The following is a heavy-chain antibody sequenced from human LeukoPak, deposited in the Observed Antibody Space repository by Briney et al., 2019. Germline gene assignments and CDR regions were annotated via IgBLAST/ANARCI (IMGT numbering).Heavy chain of an antibody. Sequence: PGGSLRLSCAASGFTFSSYSMNWVRQAPGKGLEWVSGISWNSGSIGYADSVKGRFTISRDNAKNSLYLQMNSLRAEDTAVYYCARAGYSSGWYANYYYGMDVWGQGTTVTVSS. J-gene: IGHJ6*02. V-gene: IGHV3-9*01. CDR1: GFTFSSYS. D-gene: IGHD6-19*01. CDR3: ARAGYSSGWYANYYYGMDV. CDR2: ISWNSGSI.